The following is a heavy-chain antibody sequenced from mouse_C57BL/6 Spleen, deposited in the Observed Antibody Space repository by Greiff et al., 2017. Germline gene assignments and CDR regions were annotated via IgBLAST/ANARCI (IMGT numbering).Heavy chain of an antibody. J-gene: IGHJ1*03. CDR2: IWWDDDK. CDR1: GFSLSTFGMG. D-gene: IGHD1-1*01. V-gene: IGHV8-8*01. Sequence: QVTLKESGPGILQPSQTLSLTCSFSGFSLSTFGMGVGWIRQPSGKGLEWLAHIWWDDDKYYNPALKSRLTISKDTSKNQVFLKIANVDTADTATYYCARTITTVVEGYFDVWGTGTTVTVSS. CDR3: ARTITTVVEGYFDV.